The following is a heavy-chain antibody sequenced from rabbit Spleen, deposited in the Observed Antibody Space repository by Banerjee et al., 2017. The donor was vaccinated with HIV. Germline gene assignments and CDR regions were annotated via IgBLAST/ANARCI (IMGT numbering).Heavy chain of an antibody. V-gene: IGHV1S45*01. CDR1: GVSLNDKDV. J-gene: IGHJ4*01. CDR2: INIVTGKS. CDR3: VREVAAKFNL. D-gene: IGHD4-1*01. Sequence: QEQLEESGGDLVKPGASLTLTCKASGVSLNDKDVMCWVRQAPGKGLEWIACINIVTGKSVYASWAKGRFTMSRTSSTTVTLQMTSLTAADTATYFCVREVAAKFNLWGQGTLVTVS.